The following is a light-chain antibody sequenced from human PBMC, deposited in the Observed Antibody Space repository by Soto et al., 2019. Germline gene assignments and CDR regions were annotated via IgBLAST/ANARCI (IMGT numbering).Light chain of an antibody. CDR3: AAWDDSLNGYV. J-gene: IGLJ1*01. V-gene: IGLV1-44*01. Sequence: QSVLPQAPSGSGTPGQRVTISCSGGSSNIGTNAVNWYQQLPGTAPKLLIYNNNQRPSGVPDRFSGSKSGTSASLAISGLQSEDEADYYCAAWDDSLNGYVFGTGTKVTVL. CDR2: NNN. CDR1: SSNIGTNA.